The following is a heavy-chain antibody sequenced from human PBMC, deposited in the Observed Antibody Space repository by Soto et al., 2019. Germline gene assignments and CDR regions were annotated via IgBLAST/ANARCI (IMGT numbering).Heavy chain of an antibody. Sequence: GGSLRLSCAASGFTFDDYAMHWVRQVPGKGLEWVAGINWNSGSIGYGDSVKGRFAISRDNAKNSLHLQMNSLSAEDTAFYYCVKDESINWYSGHFRHWGQGTLVTVSS. CDR2: INWNSGSI. CDR1: GFTFDDYA. J-gene: IGHJ1*01. D-gene: IGHD6-13*01. V-gene: IGHV3-9*01. CDR3: VKDESINWYSGHFRH.